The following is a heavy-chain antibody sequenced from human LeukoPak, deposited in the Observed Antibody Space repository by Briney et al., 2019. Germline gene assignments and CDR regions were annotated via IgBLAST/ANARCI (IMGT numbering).Heavy chain of an antibody. J-gene: IGHJ4*02. CDR2: ISAYTGNT. D-gene: IGHD5-24*01. CDR3: ARVRMATINYFDY. Sequence: ASVKVSCKASGYPFTNHGISWVRQAPGQGLEWMAWISAYTGNTNYAQKLQGRVTITADKSTSTAYMELSSLRSEDTAVYYCARVRMATINYFDYWGQGTLVTVSS. CDR1: GYPFTNHG. V-gene: IGHV1-18*01.